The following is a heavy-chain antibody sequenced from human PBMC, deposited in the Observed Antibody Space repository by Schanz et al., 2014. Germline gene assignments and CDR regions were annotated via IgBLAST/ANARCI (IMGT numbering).Heavy chain of an antibody. CDR1: RFTFSSYA. Sequence: EVQLLESGGGLVQPGGSLRLSCAASRFTFSSYAMSWVRQAPGKGLEWVSTIRTSASDTFYADSVKGRFTISKHNSRHTLYLQMDSLTTDDTAVYYCARTDQQMQRPDYWGQGTLVIVSS. CDR3: ARTDQQMQRPDY. D-gene: IGHD2-2*01. J-gene: IGHJ4*02. V-gene: IGHV3-23*01. CDR2: IRTSASDT.